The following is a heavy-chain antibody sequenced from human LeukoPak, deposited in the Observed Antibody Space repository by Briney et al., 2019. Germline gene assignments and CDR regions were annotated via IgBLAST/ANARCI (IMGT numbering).Heavy chain of an antibody. CDR2: IYSGGTT. CDR1: GFTVSGNY. D-gene: IGHD4-23*01. CDR3: ARRVGGYSHPYDY. Sequence: GGSLRLSCAVSGFTVSGNYMSWVRQAPGKGLEWVSLIYSGGTTYYADSVKGRFTISRDNSKNKLYLQMNSLRAEDTAVYYCARRVGGYSHPYDYWGQGILVTVSS. V-gene: IGHV3-53*01. J-gene: IGHJ4*02.